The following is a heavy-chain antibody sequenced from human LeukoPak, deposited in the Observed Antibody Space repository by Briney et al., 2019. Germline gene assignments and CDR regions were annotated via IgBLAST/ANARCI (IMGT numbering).Heavy chain of an antibody. V-gene: IGHV3-9*03. CDR2: ISWNSGSI. CDR1: GFTFDDYA. J-gene: IGHJ4*02. CDR3: AKESRSSTSCYLDY. D-gene: IGHD2-2*01. Sequence: PGGSLRLSCAASGFTFDDYAMHWVRQAPGKGLEWVSGISWNSGSIGYADSVKGRFTISRDNAKNSLYLQMNSLRAEDMALYYCAKESRSSTSCYLDYWGQGTLVTVSS.